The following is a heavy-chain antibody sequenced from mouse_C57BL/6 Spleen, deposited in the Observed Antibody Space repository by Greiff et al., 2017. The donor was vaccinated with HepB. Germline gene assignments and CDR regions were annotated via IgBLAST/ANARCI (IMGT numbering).Heavy chain of an antibody. CDR3: ATDWGGGLAD. CDR2: IDPSDSYT. CDR1: GYTFTSYC. D-gene: IGHD4-1*01. V-gene: IGHV1-69*01. J-gene: IGHJ3*01. Sequence: QVQLQQPGPELVMPGASVKLSCKASGYTFTSYCMHWVKQSPGQGLEWIGEIDPSDSYTNYNQKFKGKSTLTVDKSSSTAYMQLSSLTSEDSAVYCGATDWGGGLADWGQGTMVTVSA.